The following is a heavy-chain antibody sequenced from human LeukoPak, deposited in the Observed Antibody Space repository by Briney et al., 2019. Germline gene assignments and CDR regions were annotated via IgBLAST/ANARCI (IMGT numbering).Heavy chain of an antibody. CDR3: ARHVRDCSGGTCYSTSPFDY. Sequence: PSETLSLTCTVSGASISSYYWSCIRQPPGKGLEWIGYIYYSGSTNYNPSLKSRVTISVDTSKNQFSLKLSSVTAADTAVYYCARHVRDCSGGTCYSTSPFDYWGQGTLVTVSS. CDR2: IYYSGST. V-gene: IGHV4-59*08. CDR1: GASISSYY. J-gene: IGHJ4*02. D-gene: IGHD2-15*01.